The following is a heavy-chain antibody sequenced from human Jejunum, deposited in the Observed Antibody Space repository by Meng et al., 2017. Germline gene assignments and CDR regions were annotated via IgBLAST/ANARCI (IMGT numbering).Heavy chain of an antibody. J-gene: IGHJ4*02. CDR1: KYAFIRTY. CDR3: VRCANDPITVNYFDL. D-gene: IGHD1-1*01. Sequence: GAEVKERGASVEGPWKPSKYAFIRTYIPRDRKAPGQALEWMGRINSDSGGTKYVQNFEGMVNMSRNMTINSDNIEFLRLKCDETAVYYCVRCANDPITVNYFDLWGQGTLVTVSS. CDR2: INSDSGGT. V-gene: IGHV1-2*06.